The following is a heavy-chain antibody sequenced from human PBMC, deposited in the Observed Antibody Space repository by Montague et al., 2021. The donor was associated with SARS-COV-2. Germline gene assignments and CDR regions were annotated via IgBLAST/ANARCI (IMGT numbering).Heavy chain of an antibody. CDR2: ISYDGSNA. D-gene: IGHD5-18*01. V-gene: IGHV3-30*04. Sequence: SLRLSCAASGFTFSSYTMHWVRQAPGKGLEWVAIISYDGSNAYYADSVKGRFTVSRDNSKRTLYLEMDSPRAEDTAVYYCAREGALVDTPMMAFDYWGQGILVIVSS. J-gene: IGHJ4*02. CDR1: GFTFSSYT. CDR3: AREGALVDTPMMAFDY.